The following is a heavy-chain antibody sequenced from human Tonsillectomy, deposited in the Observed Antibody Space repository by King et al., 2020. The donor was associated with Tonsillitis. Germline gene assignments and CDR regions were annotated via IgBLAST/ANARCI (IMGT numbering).Heavy chain of an antibody. CDR3: AREGKRPRQPFYYYYYYMDV. J-gene: IGHJ6*03. CDR2: ISGSGGST. D-gene: IGHD3-10*01. CDR1: GFTFSSYA. Sequence: QLVQSGGGLVQPGGSLRLSCAASGFTFSSYAMSWVRQAPGKGLEWVSAISGSGGSTYYADSVKGRFTISRDNSKNTLYLQMNSLRAEDTAVYYCAREGKRPRQPFYYYYYYMDVWGKGTTVTVSS. V-gene: IGHV3-23*04.